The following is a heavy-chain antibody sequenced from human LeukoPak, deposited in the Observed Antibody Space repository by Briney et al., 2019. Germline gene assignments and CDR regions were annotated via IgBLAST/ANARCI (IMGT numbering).Heavy chain of an antibody. D-gene: IGHD5-12*01. CDR3: ARHGIGWLLPNWFDP. J-gene: IGHJ5*02. Sequence: GGSLQISCQGSGYSFTSYWIGWVRQMPGKGLEWMGIIYPGDSDTRYSPSFQGQVTISADKSISTAYLQWSSLKASDTAMYYCARHGIGWLLPNWFDPWGQGTLVTVSS. V-gene: IGHV5-51*01. CDR1: GYSFTSYW. CDR2: IYPGDSDT.